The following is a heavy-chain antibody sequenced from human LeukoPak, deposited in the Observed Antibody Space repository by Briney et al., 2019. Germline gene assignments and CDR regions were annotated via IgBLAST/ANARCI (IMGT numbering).Heavy chain of an antibody. V-gene: IGHV3-23*01. D-gene: IGHD2-2*01. J-gene: IGHJ1*01. CDR1: GFTFSSYA. Sequence: GSLRLSCAASGFTFSSYAMSWVRQAPGKGLEWVSAISGSGGSTYYADSVKGRFTISRDNSKNTLYLQMNSLRAEDTAVYYCAKHGDIVVVPAASRYFQHWGQGTLVTVSS. CDR2: ISGSGGST. CDR3: AKHGDIVVVPAASRYFQH.